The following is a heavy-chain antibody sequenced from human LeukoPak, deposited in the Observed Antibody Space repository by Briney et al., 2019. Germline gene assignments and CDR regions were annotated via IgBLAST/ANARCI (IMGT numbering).Heavy chain of an antibody. D-gene: IGHD2-2*01. CDR1: GYTFTGYY. CDR3: AGEDIVVVPAAKSRRFDP. CDR2: INPNSGGT. J-gene: IGHJ5*02. V-gene: IGHV1-2*02. Sequence: GASVKVSCKASGYTFTGYYMHWVRQAPGQGLEWMGWINPNSGGTNYAQKFQGRVTMTRDTSISTAYMELSRLRSDDTAVYYCAGEDIVVVPAAKSRRFDPWGQGTLVTVSS.